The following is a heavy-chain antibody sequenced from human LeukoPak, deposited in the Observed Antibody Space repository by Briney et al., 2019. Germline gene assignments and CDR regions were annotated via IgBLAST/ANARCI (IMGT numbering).Heavy chain of an antibody. CDR2: ISSSSGYI. CDR3: ARGSNYYDSSGYYRSYWYFDL. Sequence: GGSLRLSCAASGFTFSSYSMNWVRQAPGKGLEWVSSISSSSGYIYYADSVKGRFTISRDNAKNSLYLQMNSLRAEGTAVYYCARGSNYYDSSGYYRSYWYFDLWGRGTLVTVSS. D-gene: IGHD3-22*01. J-gene: IGHJ2*01. CDR1: GFTFSSYS. V-gene: IGHV3-21*01.